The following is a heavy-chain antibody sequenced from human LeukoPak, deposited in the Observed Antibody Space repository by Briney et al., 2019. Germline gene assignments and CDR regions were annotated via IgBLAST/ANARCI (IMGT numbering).Heavy chain of an antibody. CDR3: TTDYGLVGAADAFDI. CDR2: IKSKTDGGTT. V-gene: IGHV3-15*01. J-gene: IGHJ3*02. CDR1: GFTFSNAW. Sequence: GGSLRLSSAPSGFTFSNAWMSSVREAPGKGLGWGGRIKSKTDGGTTDYAAPVKGRLTLSRAASKNTLYLQMSRLKAEDTAVYYCTTDYGLVGAADAFDIWGQGTMVTVSS. D-gene: IGHD1-26*01.